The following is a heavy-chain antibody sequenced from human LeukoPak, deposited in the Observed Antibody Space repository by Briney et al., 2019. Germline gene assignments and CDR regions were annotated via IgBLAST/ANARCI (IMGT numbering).Heavy chain of an antibody. CDR3: ALLDSPQHASDI. CDR2: ISGSGGST. CDR1: GFTFSSYA. V-gene: IGHV3-23*01. D-gene: IGHD2-15*01. J-gene: IGHJ3*02. Sequence: GGSLRLSCAASGFTFSSYAMSWVRQAPGKGLEWVSAISGSGGSTYYADSVKGRFTISRDNSKNTLYLQMNSLRAEDTAVYYCALLDSPQHASDIWGQGTMVTVSS.